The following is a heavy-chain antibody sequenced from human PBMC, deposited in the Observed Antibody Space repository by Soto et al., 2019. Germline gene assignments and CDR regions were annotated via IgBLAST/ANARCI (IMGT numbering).Heavy chain of an antibody. CDR3: ARFYDSSGFDP. Sequence: GGSLRLSCAASGFNFNSYTMNWVRQAPGKGLEWVSSISSSSSYIYYADSVKGRFTISRDNAKNSLYLQMNSLRAEDTAVYYCARFYDSSGFDPWGQGTLVTVSS. D-gene: IGHD3-22*01. CDR1: GFNFNSYT. V-gene: IGHV3-21*01. CDR2: ISSSSSYI. J-gene: IGHJ5*02.